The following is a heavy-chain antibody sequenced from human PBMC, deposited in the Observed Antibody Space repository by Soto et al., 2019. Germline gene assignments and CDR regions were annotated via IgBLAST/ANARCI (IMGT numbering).Heavy chain of an antibody. J-gene: IGHJ4*02. CDR1: GGSISSYY. CDR2: IHDSGST. Sequence: QVQLQESGPGLVKPSETLSLTCTVSGGSISSYYWSWIRQPPGKGLEYIGYIHDSGSTNYKPSLRSRVTISVYTSKNQFSLKLSAVTSADTAVYYCASHWTGLDYWGQGTLVTVSS. CDR3: ASHWTGLDY. D-gene: IGHD2-8*02. V-gene: IGHV4-59*08.